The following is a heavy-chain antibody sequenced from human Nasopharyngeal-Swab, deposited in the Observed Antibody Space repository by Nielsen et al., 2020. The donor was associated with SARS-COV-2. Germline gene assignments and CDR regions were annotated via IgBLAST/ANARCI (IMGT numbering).Heavy chain of an antibody. CDR3: ARHLSWWLVTSYYFDY. V-gene: IGHV4-39*01. CDR1: GGSISSTSYY. Sequence: SETLSRNCTVSGGSISSTSYYWGWIRQPPGKGLEWIGSIYYSGSTYYNPSLKSRVTISVDTSKNQFSLKLSSVTAADTAVYYCARHLSWWLVTSYYFDYWGQGTLVTVSS. J-gene: IGHJ4*02. CDR2: IYYSGST. D-gene: IGHD5-12*01.